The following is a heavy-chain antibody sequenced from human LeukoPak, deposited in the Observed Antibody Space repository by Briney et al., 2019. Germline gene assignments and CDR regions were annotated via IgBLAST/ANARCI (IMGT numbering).Heavy chain of an antibody. Sequence: TGGSLRLSCAASGFTSSSYSMNWVRQAPGKGLEWVSSISSSSSYIYYADSVKGRFTISRDNAKNSLYLQMNSLRAEDTAVYYCARQKKLGITTAGVDYWGQGTLVTVSS. CDR1: GFTSSSYS. V-gene: IGHV3-21*01. CDR3: ARQKKLGITTAGVDY. J-gene: IGHJ4*02. D-gene: IGHD6-13*01. CDR2: ISSSSSYI.